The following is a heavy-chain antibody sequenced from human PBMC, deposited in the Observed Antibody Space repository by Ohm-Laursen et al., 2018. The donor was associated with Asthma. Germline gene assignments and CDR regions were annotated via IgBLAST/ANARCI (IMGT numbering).Heavy chain of an antibody. CDR3: ARGGAAMVIGF. CDR1: GGSISSGGYY. CDR2: IYYSGST. V-gene: IGHV4-61*08. J-gene: IGHJ4*02. D-gene: IGHD5-18*01. Sequence: SDTLSLTCTVSGGSISSGGYYWSWIRQPPGKGLEWIGYIYYSGSTNYNPSLKSRVTISGDASKNQFSLKVTSVTAADTAVYYCARGGAAMVIGFWGQGTLVTVSS.